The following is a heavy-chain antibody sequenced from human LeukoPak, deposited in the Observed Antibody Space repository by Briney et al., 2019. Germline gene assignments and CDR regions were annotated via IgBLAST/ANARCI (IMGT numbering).Heavy chain of an antibody. V-gene: IGHV3-53*01. D-gene: IGHD6-19*01. J-gene: IGHJ4*02. CDR1: GFTVSSNY. CDR2: IYVDGRT. Sequence: GGSLRLSCAASGFTVSSNYISWVRQAPGKGLEWVSVIYVDGRTYYTDSVKGRFTISRDNAKKIVYLQMNSLGVEDIGLYYCARIVVGYRSDWRDYWGQGTLVTVSP. CDR3: ARIVVGYRSDWRDY.